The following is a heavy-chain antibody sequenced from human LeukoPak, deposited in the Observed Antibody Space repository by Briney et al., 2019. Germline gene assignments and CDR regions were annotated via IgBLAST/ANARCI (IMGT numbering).Heavy chain of an antibody. CDR3: ARQSSFDYYYDSSGPYYFDY. V-gene: IGHV5-51*01. CDR1: GYTFTSYW. Sequence: GESLKISCKGSGYTFTSYWIAWVRQMPGKGLEWMGMIYPGDSDTRYSPSFQGQVTISADKSISTAYLQWSSLKASDTAMYYCARQSSFDYYYDSSGPYYFDYWGQGTLVTVSS. CDR2: IYPGDSDT. D-gene: IGHD3-22*01. J-gene: IGHJ4*02.